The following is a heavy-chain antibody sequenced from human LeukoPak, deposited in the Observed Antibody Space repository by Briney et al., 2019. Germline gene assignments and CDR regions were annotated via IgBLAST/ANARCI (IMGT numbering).Heavy chain of an antibody. J-gene: IGHJ4*02. CDR2: IYYSGST. D-gene: IGHD6-19*01. Sequence: PSETLSLTCAVYGGSFSGYYWSWIRQPPGKGLEWIGYIYYSGSTNYNPSLKSRVTISVDTSKNQFSLKLSSVTAADTAVYYCERLGHYSSGWHFDYWGQGTLVTVSS. CDR1: GGSFSGYY. V-gene: IGHV4-59*01. CDR3: ERLGHYSSGWHFDY.